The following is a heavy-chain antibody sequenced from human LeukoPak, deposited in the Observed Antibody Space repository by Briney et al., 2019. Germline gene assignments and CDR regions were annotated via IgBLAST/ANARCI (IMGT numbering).Heavy chain of an antibody. D-gene: IGHD3-10*01. J-gene: IGHJ5*02. V-gene: IGHV1-18*01. CDR1: GYTFTSYG. Sequence: ASVKVSCKASGYTFTSYGISWVRQAPGQGLEWMGWISAYNGNTNYAQKLQGRVTMTTDTSTSTAYMELRSLRSDDTAVYYCARDRLEIWFGESPNWFDPWGQGTLVTVSS. CDR2: ISAYNGNT. CDR3: ARDRLEIWFGESPNWFDP.